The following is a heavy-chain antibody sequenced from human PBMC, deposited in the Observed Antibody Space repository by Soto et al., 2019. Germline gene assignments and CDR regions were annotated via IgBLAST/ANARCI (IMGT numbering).Heavy chain of an antibody. D-gene: IGHD3-10*01. CDR3: ASTTGEKGIQYYYYGMDV. CDR1: GFTFSSYG. CDR2: ISYDGSNK. Sequence: PGGSLRLSCAASGFTFSSYGMHWVRQAPGKGLEWVAVISYDGSNKYYADSVKGRFTISRDNSKNTLYLQMNSLRAEDTAVYYCASTTGEKGIQYYYYGMDVWGQGTTVTVSS. J-gene: IGHJ6*02. V-gene: IGHV3-30*03.